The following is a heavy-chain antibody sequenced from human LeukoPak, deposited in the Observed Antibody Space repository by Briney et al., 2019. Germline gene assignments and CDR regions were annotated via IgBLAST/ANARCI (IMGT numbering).Heavy chain of an antibody. Sequence: GGTLRLSCAASGFTFSSYGMSWVRQAPGKGLEWVSAISGSGGSTYYADSVKGRFTISRDNAKNSLYLQMNSLRAEDTAVYYCARDEIELWDYWGQGTLVTFSS. CDR2: ISGSGGST. V-gene: IGHV3-23*01. D-gene: IGHD3-10*01. J-gene: IGHJ4*02. CDR1: GFTFSSYG. CDR3: ARDEIELWDY.